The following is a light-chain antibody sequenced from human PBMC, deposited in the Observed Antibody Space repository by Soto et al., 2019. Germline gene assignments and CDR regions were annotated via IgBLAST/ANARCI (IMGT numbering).Light chain of an antibody. J-gene: IGLJ1*01. CDR1: STDVDGYDY. V-gene: IGLV2-14*03. Sequence: QSVLTQPASVSGSPGQSITISCTGASTDVDGYDYVSWYQQHPGQAPKLMIYDVNNRPSGVSYRFSGSKSGDTAPLTISGLQAEDDADYYCSSYTSSAPFYVFGTGTKVTVL. CDR2: DVN. CDR3: SSYTSSAPFYV.